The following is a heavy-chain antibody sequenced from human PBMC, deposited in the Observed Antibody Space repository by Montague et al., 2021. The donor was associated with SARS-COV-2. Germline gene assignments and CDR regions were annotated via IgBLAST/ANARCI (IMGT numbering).Heavy chain of an antibody. CDR2: ITGSGHTI. Sequence: SLRLSCAASGFTFSSYEMNWVRQAPGKGLEWVSYITGSGHTIYYADSVKGRFTISRDNAKNSLYLQMNSLRAEDTAVYYCARDAAFLLPRHGAFDIWGQGTMVTVSS. V-gene: IGHV3-48*03. CDR3: ARDAAFLLPRHGAFDI. J-gene: IGHJ3*02. D-gene: IGHD2-15*01. CDR1: GFTFSSYE.